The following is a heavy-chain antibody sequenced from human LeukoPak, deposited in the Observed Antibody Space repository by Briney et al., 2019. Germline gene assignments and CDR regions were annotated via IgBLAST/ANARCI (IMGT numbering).Heavy chain of an antibody. D-gene: IGHD2-2*01. CDR1: GFTFSSYA. V-gene: IGHV3-23*01. CDR2: ISGSGGST. Sequence: GGSLRLSCAASGFTFSSYAMSWVRQAPGEGLEWVSAISGSGGSTYYADSVKGRFTISRDNSKNTLYLQMNSLRAEDTAVYYCAKVLTPYQQHGFDYWGQGTLVTVSS. CDR3: AKVLTPYQQHGFDY. J-gene: IGHJ4*02.